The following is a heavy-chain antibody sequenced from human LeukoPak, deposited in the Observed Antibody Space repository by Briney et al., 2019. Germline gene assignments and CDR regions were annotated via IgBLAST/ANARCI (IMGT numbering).Heavy chain of an antibody. CDR1: GGSISSYY. J-gene: IGHJ4*02. Sequence: KPSETLSLTCTVSGGSISSYYWSWIRQPPGKGLEWIGYIYYSGSTNYNPSLKSRVTISVDTSKNQFSPKLSSVTAADTAVYYCARGGRATVTTFDYWGQGTLVTVSS. D-gene: IGHD4-17*01. CDR2: IYYSGST. CDR3: ARGGRATVTTFDY. V-gene: IGHV4-59*01.